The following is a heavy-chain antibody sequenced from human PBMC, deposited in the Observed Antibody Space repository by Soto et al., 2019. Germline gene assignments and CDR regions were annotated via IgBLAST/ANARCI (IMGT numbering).Heavy chain of an antibody. V-gene: IGHV3-23*01. D-gene: IGHD2-2*02. CDR2: ITSNGDST. J-gene: IGHJ4*02. CDR3: AKDSPSYTTSPFYFDS. CDR1: GFDFNKYA. Sequence: HPXGSLRLSCAAFGFDFNKYAMTWVRQAPGKGLQWVSSITSNGDSTYYADSVKGRFTTSRDNSKNTLYLQMNSLRADDTAVFYCAKDSPSYTTSPFYFDSWGQGTLVTVSS.